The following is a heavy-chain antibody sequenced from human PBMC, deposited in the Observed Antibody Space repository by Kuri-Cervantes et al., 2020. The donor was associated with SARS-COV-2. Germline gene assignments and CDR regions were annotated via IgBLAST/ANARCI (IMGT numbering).Heavy chain of an antibody. CDR3: TRENFWSGYFDY. CDR2: IRSKAYGGTT. D-gene: IGHD3-3*01. Sequence: GGSLRLSCTASGFTFGDYAMSWVRQAPGKGLEWVGFIRSKAYGGTTEYAASVKGRFTISRDDSKSIAYLQMNSLKTEDTAVYYCTRENFWSGYFDYWGQGTLVTVSS. CDR1: GFTFGDYA. V-gene: IGHV3-49*04. J-gene: IGHJ4*02.